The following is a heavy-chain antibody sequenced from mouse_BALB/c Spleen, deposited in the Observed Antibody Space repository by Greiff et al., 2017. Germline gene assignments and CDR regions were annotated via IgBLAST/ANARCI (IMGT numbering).Heavy chain of an antibody. CDR3: AGDYGSSLFAY. Sequence: EVNVVESGGGLVQPGGSRKLSCAASGFTFSSFGMHWVRQAPEKGLEWVAYISSGSSTIYYADTVKGRFTISRDNPKNTLFLQMTSLRSEDTAMYYCAGDYGSSLFAYWGQGTLVTVSA. J-gene: IGHJ3*01. CDR1: GFTFSSFG. V-gene: IGHV5-17*02. CDR2: ISSGSSTI. D-gene: IGHD1-1*01.